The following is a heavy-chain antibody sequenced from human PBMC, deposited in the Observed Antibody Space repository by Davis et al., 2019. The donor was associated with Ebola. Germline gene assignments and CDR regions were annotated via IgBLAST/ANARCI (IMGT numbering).Heavy chain of an antibody. CDR2: IYYSGST. Sequence: SETLSLTCTVSGGSISSSSYYWGWIRQPPGKGPEWIGYIYYSGSTNYNPSLKSRVTISVDTSKNQFSLKLSSVTAADTAVYYCARGAGAGGIWGQGTLVTVSS. D-gene: IGHD1-26*01. V-gene: IGHV4-61*05. CDR3: ARGAGAGGI. J-gene: IGHJ4*02. CDR1: GGSISSSSYY.